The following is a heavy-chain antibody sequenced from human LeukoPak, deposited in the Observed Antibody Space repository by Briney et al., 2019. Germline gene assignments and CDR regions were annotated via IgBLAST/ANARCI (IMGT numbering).Heavy chain of an antibody. CDR3: ARVPQPNYDSSGYYYYFDY. D-gene: IGHD3-22*01. CDR2: INPSGGST. V-gene: IGHV1-46*01. CDR1: GYTFTSYY. Sequence: ASVKGSCKASGYTFTSYYMHWVRQAPGQGLEWMGIINPSGGSTSYAQKFQGRVTMTRDTSTSTVYMELSSLRSEDTAVYYCARVPQPNYDSSGYYYYFDYWGQGTLVTVSS. J-gene: IGHJ4*02.